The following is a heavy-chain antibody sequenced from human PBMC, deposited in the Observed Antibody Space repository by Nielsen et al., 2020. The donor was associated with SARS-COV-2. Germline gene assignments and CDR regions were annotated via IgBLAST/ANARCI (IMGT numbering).Heavy chain of an antibody. Sequence: GESLKISCIASGFTFNIYAMAWVRRTPGRGLQWVSGISASGGSTYYADSVKGRFTISRDNSKNTLYLQMNSLRAEDTAVYYCAKDAGVMVRGVIFWGQGTMVTVSS. V-gene: IGHV3-23*01. CDR2: ISASGGST. CDR1: GFTFNIYA. D-gene: IGHD3-10*01. CDR3: AKDAGVMVRGVIF. J-gene: IGHJ3*01.